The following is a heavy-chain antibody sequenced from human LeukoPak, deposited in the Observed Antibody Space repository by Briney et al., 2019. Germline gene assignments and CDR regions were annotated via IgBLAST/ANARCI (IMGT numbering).Heavy chain of an antibody. Sequence: GGSLRLSCAASGFTFSSYAMSWVRQAPGKGLEWVSAISGSGGSTYYADSVKGRFTISRDNSKNTLYLQMNSLRAEDTAVYYCAVQNGEYSYGMDVWGQGTTVTVPS. V-gene: IGHV3-23*01. D-gene: IGHD2/OR15-2a*01. CDR1: GFTFSSYA. CDR2: ISGSGGST. J-gene: IGHJ6*02. CDR3: AVQNGEYSYGMDV.